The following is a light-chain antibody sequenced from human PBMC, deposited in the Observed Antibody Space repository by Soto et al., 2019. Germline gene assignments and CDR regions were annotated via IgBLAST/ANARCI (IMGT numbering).Light chain of an antibody. Sequence: VLTQSPATLSLSPGERATLSCRASQSVSSYLAWYQQKPGQAPRLLIYDASNRATGIPARFSGSGSGTEFNLTISSLQSEDFGVYYCQQYNTWPAEITFGQGTRLEI. V-gene: IGKV3-11*01. CDR2: DAS. J-gene: IGKJ5*01. CDR3: QQYNTWPAEIT. CDR1: QSVSSY.